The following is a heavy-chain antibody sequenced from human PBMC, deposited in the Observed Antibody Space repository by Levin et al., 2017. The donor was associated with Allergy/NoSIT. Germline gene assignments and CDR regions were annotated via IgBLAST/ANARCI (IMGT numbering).Heavy chain of an antibody. V-gene: IGHV5-51*01. D-gene: IGHD5/OR15-5a*01. J-gene: IGHJ4*02. Sequence: GESLKISCKGSGYSFASSWIGWVRQMPGKGLEWMGIIYPGDSDTRYSPSFQGQVTISADKSISTAYLQWSSLRASDTAMYYCARRLVYMEYFDYWGQGTLVTVSS. CDR3: ARRLVYMEYFDY. CDR2: IYPGDSDT. CDR1: GYSFASSW.